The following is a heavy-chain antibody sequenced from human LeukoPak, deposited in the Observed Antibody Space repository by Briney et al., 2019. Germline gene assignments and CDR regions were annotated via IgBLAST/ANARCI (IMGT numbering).Heavy chain of an antibody. J-gene: IGHJ3*02. CDR3: ARDRGAFDI. D-gene: IGHD1-26*01. CDR2: INHSGST. CDR1: GGSFSGYY. V-gene: IGHV4-34*01. Sequence: SETLSLTCAVYGGSFSGYYWSWIRQPPGKGLEWIGEINHSGSTNYKPSLKSRVTMSVDTSKNQFSLKLSSVTAADTAVYYCARDRGAFDIWGQGTMVTVSS.